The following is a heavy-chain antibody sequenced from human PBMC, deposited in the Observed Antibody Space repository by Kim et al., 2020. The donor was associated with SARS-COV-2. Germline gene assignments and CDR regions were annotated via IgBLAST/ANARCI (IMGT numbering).Heavy chain of an antibody. D-gene: IGHD1-1*01. CDR3: AKASGGSYFLPFDY. J-gene: IGHJ4*02. CDR1: GFSFNDYA. CDR2: LSWNSGNI. Sequence: GGSLRLSCAASGFSFNDYAMHWVRQAPGKGLEWVSGLSWNSGNIGYADSVKGRFTISRDNAKHSLYLQMNSLRAEDTALYYCAKASGGSYFLPFDYWGQGTLVTVSS. V-gene: IGHV3-9*01.